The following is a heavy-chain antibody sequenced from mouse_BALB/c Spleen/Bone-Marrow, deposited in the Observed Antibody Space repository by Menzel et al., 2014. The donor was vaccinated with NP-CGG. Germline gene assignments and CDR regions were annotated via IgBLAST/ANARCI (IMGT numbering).Heavy chain of an antibody. V-gene: IGHV4-1*02. Sequence: EVKLMESGGGLVQPGGSLKLSCAASGFDFSGFWMGWVRQAPGKGLEWIGEISPDSNTINYTPSLKDRFISSRDNTKNTLYLQMSKLRSEDTALYYCGRLGYYGRFAYCGQGTLVTVSA. CDR2: ISPDSNTI. D-gene: IGHD2-3*01. CDR1: GFDFSGFW. CDR3: GRLGYYGRFAY. J-gene: IGHJ3*01.